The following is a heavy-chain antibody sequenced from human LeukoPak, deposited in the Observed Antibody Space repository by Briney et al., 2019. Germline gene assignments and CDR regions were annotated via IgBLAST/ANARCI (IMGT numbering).Heavy chain of an antibody. CDR2: ISGSGGST. CDR3: AKVADDYGDYDWFDP. Sequence: GGSLRHSCAASGFTFSSYAMSWVRQAPGKGLEWVPAISGSGGSTYYADSVKGRFTISRDNSKNTLYLQMNSLRAEDTAVYYWAKVADDYGDYDWFDPWGQGTLVTVSS. V-gene: IGHV3-23*01. J-gene: IGHJ5*02. CDR1: GFTFSSYA. D-gene: IGHD4-17*01.